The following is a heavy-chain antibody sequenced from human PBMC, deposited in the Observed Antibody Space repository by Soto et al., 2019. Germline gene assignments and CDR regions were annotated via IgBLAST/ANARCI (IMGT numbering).Heavy chain of an antibody. CDR2: ISGSGDQT. CDR3: AKEDNAGMVVTTFDY. J-gene: IGHJ4*02. D-gene: IGHD2-21*02. CDR1: GFTFSNYA. V-gene: IGHV3-23*01. Sequence: GGSLRLSCAASGFTFSNYAMSWVRQAPGKGLEWVSAISGSGDQTFYIGSVKGRFSISKDNSKNTLYLQMNSLRAEDTAVYYCAKEDNAGMVVTTFDYWGRGALVTVSS.